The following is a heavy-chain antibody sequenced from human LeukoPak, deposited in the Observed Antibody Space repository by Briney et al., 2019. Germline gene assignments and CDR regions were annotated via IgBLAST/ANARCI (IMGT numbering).Heavy chain of an antibody. CDR2: INHSGST. D-gene: IGHD2-15*01. V-gene: IGHV4-34*01. J-gene: IGHJ4*02. CDR3: ARRYCSGGSCYFDY. CDR1: GGSFSGYY. Sequence: PSETLSLTCAVYGGSFSGYYWSWIRQPPGEGLEWIGEINHSGSTNYNPSLKSRVTISVDTSKNQFSLKLSSVTAADTAVYYCARRYCSGGSCYFDYRGQGTLVTVSS.